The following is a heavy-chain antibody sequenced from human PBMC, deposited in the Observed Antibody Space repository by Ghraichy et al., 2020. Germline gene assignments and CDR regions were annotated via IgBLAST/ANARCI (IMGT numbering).Heavy chain of an antibody. CDR1: GYTFTGYY. CDR2: INPNSGGT. Sequence: ASVKVSCKTSGYTFTGYYMHWVRQAPGQGLEWMGWINPNSGGTNYAQKFKGRVTMTRDTSISSAYMELSRLRSDDTAVYYCARVPLYDSGRYYNEYYFDYWARGTLITVSS. CDR3: ARVPLYDSGRYYNEYYFDY. D-gene: IGHD3-10*01. V-gene: IGHV1-2*02. J-gene: IGHJ4*02.